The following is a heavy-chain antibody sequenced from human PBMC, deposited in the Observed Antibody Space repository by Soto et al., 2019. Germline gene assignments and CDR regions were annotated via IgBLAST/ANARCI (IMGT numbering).Heavy chain of an antibody. D-gene: IGHD2-15*01. V-gene: IGHV4-39*01. CDR1: GGSIYRSGYY. Sequence: TLSLTCTVSGGSIYRSGYYWGWIRQPPGRGLEWIGNIDYNGVTYSNPSLKSRVTISRDTSKNQFSLKLTSVTAADTALYYCGKVLVGATGHTDSDSWGPGTLVTVSS. CDR3: GKVLVGATGHTDSDS. CDR2: IDYNGVT. J-gene: IGHJ4*02.